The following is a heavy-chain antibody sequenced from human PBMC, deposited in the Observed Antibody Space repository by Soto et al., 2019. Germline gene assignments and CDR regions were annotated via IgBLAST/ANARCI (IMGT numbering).Heavy chain of an antibody. D-gene: IGHD2-21*01. V-gene: IGHV3-11*05. CDR3: SSGGVGGVFDH. J-gene: IGHJ4*02. Sequence: QVQLVESGGGLVKSGGSLRLSCATSGFTFSDHYMSWIRQAPGKGLEFISYISPGGRYTNYGDSVKGRFTISRDKAQKSLVLKWQTLRDQDTAVYYCSSGGVGGVFDHLGQGTSVTVSS. CDR2: ISPGGRYT. CDR1: GFTFSDHY.